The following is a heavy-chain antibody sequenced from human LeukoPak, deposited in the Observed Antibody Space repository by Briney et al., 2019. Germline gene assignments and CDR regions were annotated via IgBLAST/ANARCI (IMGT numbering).Heavy chain of an antibody. CDR3: ARGPSGYHNT. CDR2: ISSSGSTI. V-gene: IGHV3-48*03. J-gene: IGHJ4*02. CDR1: GLTFSSYE. D-gene: IGHD5-12*01. Sequence: GGSLRLSCAASGLTFSSYEMNWVRQAPGKGLEWVSYISSSGSTIYYADSVKGRFTISRDNSKNTLYLQMNSLRAEDTAVYYCARGPSGYHNTGGQGTLVTVSS.